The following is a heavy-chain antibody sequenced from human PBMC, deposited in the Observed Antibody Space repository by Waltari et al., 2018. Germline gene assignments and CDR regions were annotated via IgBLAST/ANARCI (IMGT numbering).Heavy chain of an antibody. CDR3: ARDYYDSSGPEDYYFDY. D-gene: IGHD3-22*01. J-gene: IGHJ4*02. Sequence: QVQLQQWGAGLLKPSETLSLTCAVYGGSFSGYYWSWIRQPPGKGLEWIGEINHSGSTNYNPSLKSRVTISVDTSKNQFSLKLSSVTAADTAVYYCARDYYDSSGPEDYYFDYWGQGTLVTVSS. V-gene: IGHV4-34*01. CDR2: INHSGST. CDR1: GGSFSGYY.